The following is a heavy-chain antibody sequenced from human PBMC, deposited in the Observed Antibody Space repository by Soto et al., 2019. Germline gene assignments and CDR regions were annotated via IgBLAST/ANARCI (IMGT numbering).Heavy chain of an antibody. Sequence: PGGSLRLSCAASGFTFSSFAMSWVRQAPGKGLEWLSGITFSGAYTYYAESVKGRFTISRDNSKNTLFLEMNSLRAEDTALYYCAKPGTVGVFENWGQGAQVTVSS. D-gene: IGHD1-26*01. CDR3: AKPGTVGVFEN. J-gene: IGHJ4*02. CDR1: GFTFSSFA. V-gene: IGHV3-23*01. CDR2: ITFSGAYT.